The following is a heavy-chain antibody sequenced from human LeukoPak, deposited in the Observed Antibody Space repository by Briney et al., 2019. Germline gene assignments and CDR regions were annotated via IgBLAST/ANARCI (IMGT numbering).Heavy chain of an antibody. Sequence: PGGSLRLSCAASGFTFNNYAMSWVRQAPGKGLEWVSAISGSGGTTYYADSVKGQFTISRDNSKNTLYLQMNSLRAEDTAVYYCAKDRGYSYGISEYWGQGTLVTVSS. V-gene: IGHV3-23*01. D-gene: IGHD5-18*01. CDR1: GFTFNNYA. CDR3: AKDRGYSYGISEY. CDR2: ISGSGGTT. J-gene: IGHJ4*02.